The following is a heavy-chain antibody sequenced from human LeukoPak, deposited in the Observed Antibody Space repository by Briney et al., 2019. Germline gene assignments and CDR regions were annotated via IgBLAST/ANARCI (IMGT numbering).Heavy chain of an antibody. V-gene: IGHV4-39*01. CDR3: ARQGFDLLTDRPSIFDY. CDR2: IYYSGNT. D-gene: IGHD3-9*01. J-gene: IGHJ4*02. CDR1: GGSISSSGYY. Sequence: SETLSLTCTVSGGSISSSGYYWGWIHQPPGKGLEWIGSIYYSGNTYYNPSLKSRVTMSVDTSKNQFSLKLSSVTAADTAVYSCARQGFDLLTDRPSIFDYWGQGTLVAVSS.